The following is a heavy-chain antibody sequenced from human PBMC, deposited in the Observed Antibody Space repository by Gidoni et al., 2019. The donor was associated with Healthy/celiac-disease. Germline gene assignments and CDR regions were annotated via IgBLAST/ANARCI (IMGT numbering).Heavy chain of an antibody. J-gene: IGHJ4*02. CDR3: ARLRDIVAYYFDY. D-gene: IGHD5-12*01. Sequence: EVQLVQSGAEVKKPGESLKISCKGSGYSFTSYWIGWVRQMPGKGLEWMGILDPGDSDTIYSPSIQGQVTISADKSISTAYLQWSSLKASDTAMYYCARLRDIVAYYFDYWGQGTLVTVSS. CDR1: GYSFTSYW. CDR2: LDPGDSDT. V-gene: IGHV5-51*01.